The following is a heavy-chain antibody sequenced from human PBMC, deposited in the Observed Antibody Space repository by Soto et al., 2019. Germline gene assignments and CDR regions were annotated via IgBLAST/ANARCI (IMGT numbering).Heavy chain of an antibody. J-gene: IGHJ6*02. D-gene: IGHD2-2*01. CDR1: GFTFISYE. V-gene: IGHV3-48*03. CDR3: AREGLGIVVVPAAIGGMDV. Sequence: LGLSGAAAGFTFISYEMNWVRQAPGKGLEWVSYISSSGSTIYYADSVKGRFTISRDNAKNSLYLQMNSLRAEDTAVYYCAREGLGIVVVPAAIGGMDVWGQVTTVTVCS. CDR2: ISSSGSTI.